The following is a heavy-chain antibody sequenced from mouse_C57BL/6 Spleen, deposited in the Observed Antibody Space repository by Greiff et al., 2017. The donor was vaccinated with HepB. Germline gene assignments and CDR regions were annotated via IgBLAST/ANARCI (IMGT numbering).Heavy chain of an antibody. V-gene: IGHV1-69*01. CDR3: ARRGYYDRYYYAMDY. D-gene: IGHD2-4*01. J-gene: IGHJ4*01. Sequence: VKLQQPGAELVMPGASVKLSCKASGYTFTSYWMHWVKQRPGQGLEWIGEIDPSDSYTNYNQKFKGKSTLTVDKSSSTAYMQLSSLTSEDSAVYYCARRGYYDRYYYAMDYWGQGTSVTVSS. CDR1: GYTFTSYW. CDR2: IDPSDSYT.